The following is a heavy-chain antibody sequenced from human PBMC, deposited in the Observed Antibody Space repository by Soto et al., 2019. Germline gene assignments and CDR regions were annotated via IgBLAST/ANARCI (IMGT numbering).Heavy chain of an antibody. V-gene: IGHV3-7*01. J-gene: IGHJ4*02. CDR2: IKQDGSEK. CDR1: GFTFSSYW. Sequence: VGSLRLSCAASGFTFSSYWMSWVRQAPGKGLEWVANIKQDGSEKYYVDSVKGRFTISRDNAKNSLYLQMNSLRAEDTAVYYCARDRYYYGSGSYFPGDYWGQGTLVTVSS. CDR3: ARDRYYYGSGSYFPGDY. D-gene: IGHD3-10*01.